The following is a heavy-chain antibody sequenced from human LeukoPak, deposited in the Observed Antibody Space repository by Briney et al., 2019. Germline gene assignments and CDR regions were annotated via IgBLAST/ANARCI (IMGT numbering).Heavy chain of an antibody. D-gene: IGHD6-6*01. CDR1: GYSISSGYY. CDR3: ARRAYSSSSHYYYYYMDV. Sequence: PSETLSLTCAVSGYSISSGYYWGWIRQPPGKGLEWIGSIYHSGSTYYNPSLKSRVTISVDTSKNQFSLKLSSVTAADTAVYYCARRAYSSSSHYYYYYMDVWGKGTTVTVSS. CDR2: IYHSGST. V-gene: IGHV4-38-2*01. J-gene: IGHJ6*03.